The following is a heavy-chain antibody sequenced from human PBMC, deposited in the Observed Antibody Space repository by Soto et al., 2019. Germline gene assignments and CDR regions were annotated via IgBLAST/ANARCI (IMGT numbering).Heavy chain of an antibody. V-gene: IGHV4-30-2*01. D-gene: IGHD6-13*01. CDR3: ARIAAAGTNFAY. CDR1: GGSISSGGYS. J-gene: IGHJ4*02. CDR2: INHSGST. Sequence: TSETLSLTCTVSGGSISSGGYSWSWIRQPPGKGLEWIGEINHSGSTNYNPSLKSRVTISVDKSKNQFSLKLSSVTAADTAVYYCARIAAAGTNFAYRGQGTLVTVSS.